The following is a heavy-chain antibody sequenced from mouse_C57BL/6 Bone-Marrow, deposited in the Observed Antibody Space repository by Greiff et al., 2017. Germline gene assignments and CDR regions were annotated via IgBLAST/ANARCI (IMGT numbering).Heavy chain of an antibody. CDR2: GQGLEWIG. D-gene: IGHD2-3*01. V-gene: IGHV1-87*01. CDR3: SEDSAVYYCACFYDGYPYYAMDY. Sequence: QVQLQQSGPELARPWASVKISCQAFYTFSRRVHFAIRDTNYWLQWVKQRPGQGLEWIGAIYPGNGDTSYNQKFKCKATLTADTSTSTAMMQLSSLTSEDSAVYYCACFYDGYPYYAMDYWGQGTSVTVSS. CDR1: YTFSRRVH. J-gene: IGHJ4*01.